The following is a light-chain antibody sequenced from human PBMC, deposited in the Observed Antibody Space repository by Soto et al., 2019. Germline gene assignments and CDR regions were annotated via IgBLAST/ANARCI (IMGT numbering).Light chain of an antibody. CDR1: QSISSGN. Sequence: EIVLTQSPCTLPLSPGQRATLSCRASQSISSGNLAWDLQKPGQAPRLLIYATSNRATGVPDRFSGSGSGTDFTLTIIRLEREDFAVYYCQQCSYSPRTFGQGTKVDI. J-gene: IGKJ1*01. CDR2: ATS. CDR3: QQCSYSPRT. V-gene: IGKV3-20*01.